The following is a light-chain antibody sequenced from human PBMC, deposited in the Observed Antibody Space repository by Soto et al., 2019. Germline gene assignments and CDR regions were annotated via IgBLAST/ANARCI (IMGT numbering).Light chain of an antibody. J-gene: IGKJ1*01. CDR1: QSVSSSY. V-gene: IGKV3-20*01. CDR2: GAS. CDR3: QQYGSSPGT. Sequence: EIVLTQSPGTLSLSPGERATLSCRASQSVSSSYLAWYQQKPGQPPRLLIYGASSRATGIPDRFSGSGYGTDFTVTISRLEPEDFAVYYCQQYGSSPGTFGQGTKVEIK.